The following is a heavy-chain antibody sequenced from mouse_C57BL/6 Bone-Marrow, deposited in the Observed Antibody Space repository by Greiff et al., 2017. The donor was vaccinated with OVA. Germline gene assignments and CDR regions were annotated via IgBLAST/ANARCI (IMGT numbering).Heavy chain of an antibody. D-gene: IGHD1-1*01. CDR3: TRDYYGSSYWYFEV. CDR2: IDPETGGT. J-gene: IGHJ1*03. V-gene: IGHV1-15*01. CDR1: GYTFTDYE. Sequence: VQLQQSGAELVRPGASVTLSCTASGYTFTDYEMHWVKQTPVHGLEWIGAIDPETGGTASNQKFKGKAILTADKSSSTAYMELRSLTSEDSAVYYCTRDYYGSSYWYFEVWGTGTTVTVSS.